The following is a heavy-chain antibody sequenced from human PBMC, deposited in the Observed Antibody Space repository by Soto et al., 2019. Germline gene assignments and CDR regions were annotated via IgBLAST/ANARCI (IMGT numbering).Heavy chain of an antibody. D-gene: IGHD6-6*01. Sequence: SDTRSLTCAVYGGSFSTDYWSWIRQPPWKGLEWIGEINPSGGTNYNPSLKSRVTISVATSKNQFSLNLSSVTSADTAVYYCWRVLGASASPNLEHWRQGTLVSVTS. V-gene: IGHV4-34*01. CDR3: WRVLGASASPNLEH. CDR1: GGSFSTDY. CDR2: INPSGGT. J-gene: IGHJ5*02.